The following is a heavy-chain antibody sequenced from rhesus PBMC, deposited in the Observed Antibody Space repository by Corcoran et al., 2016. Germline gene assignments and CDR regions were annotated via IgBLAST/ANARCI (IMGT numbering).Heavy chain of an antibody. V-gene: IGHV4-160*01. D-gene: IGHD6-13*01. CDR2: ISGSRRST. CDR1: GGSISINY. CDR3: ARAPSSSWSGDAFDF. J-gene: IGHJ3*01. Sequence: QVQLQESGPGLVKPSETLSLTCAVSGGSISINYWSWIRQPPGKGREWIGYISGSRRSTYSTPSLKSRVTISTDTSKNQFSLNLSSVTAADTAVYYCARAPSSSWSGDAFDFWGQGLRVTVSS.